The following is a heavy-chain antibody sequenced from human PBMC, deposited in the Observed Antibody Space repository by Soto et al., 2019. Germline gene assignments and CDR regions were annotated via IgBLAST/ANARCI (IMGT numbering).Heavy chain of an antibody. D-gene: IGHD3-22*01. CDR1: GFSLTDTRMG. CDR2: IISNDDK. Sequence: SGPTLVNPTETLTLTCSVSGFSLTDTRMGVSWIRQAPGKALEWLAHIISNDDKSYSTSLKSRLTISKDTSKSQVVLRLTNIDHVDTGRYYCARVLFYSDSDGYYFEFDYWGPGTLVTVSS. V-gene: IGHV2-26*01. CDR3: ARVLFYSDSDGYYFEFDY. J-gene: IGHJ4*02.